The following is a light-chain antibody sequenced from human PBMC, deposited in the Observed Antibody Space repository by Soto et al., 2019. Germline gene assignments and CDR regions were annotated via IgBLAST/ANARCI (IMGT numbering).Light chain of an antibody. Sequence: EVVLTQYPATLSLSPGERATLSCRASQSVGAHLAWYQQKPAQAPRLLIYAASNRTSGISARFSGSGSGTDFTLTISSLEPEDFAVYYCQQSNDWLSFGGGTKVEI. CDR3: QQSNDWLS. CDR2: AAS. V-gene: IGKV3-11*01. CDR1: QSVGAH. J-gene: IGKJ4*01.